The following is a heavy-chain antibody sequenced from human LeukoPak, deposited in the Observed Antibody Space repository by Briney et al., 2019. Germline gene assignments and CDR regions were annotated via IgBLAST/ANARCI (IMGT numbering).Heavy chain of an antibody. CDR2: IRNDDGSNK. CDR1: GFTFSNYG. J-gene: IGHJ1*01. V-gene: IGHV3-30*02. CDR3: AKDEAQYFQH. Sequence: GGSLRLSCAASGFTFSNYGMHWVRQAPGKGLEWVAFIRNDDGSNKYYADSVKGRFTISRDNSKNTVHLQVNSLRVEDTAVYYCAKDEAQYFQHWGQGTLVTVSA.